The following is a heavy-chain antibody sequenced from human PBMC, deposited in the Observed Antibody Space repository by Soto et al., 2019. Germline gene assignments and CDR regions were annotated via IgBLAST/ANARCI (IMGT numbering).Heavy chain of an antibody. J-gene: IGHJ4*02. Sequence: PGGSLRLSCAASEFSFSSHGMHWVRQAPGKGLEWVAVIWNDGSNKYYADSVKGRFTISRDNSKNMLYLQMDSLRAEDTAVYYCARVPLNGYGDYFDYWGQGTPVTVSS. CDR3: ARVPLNGYGDYFDY. CDR2: IWNDGSNK. CDR1: EFSFSSHG. D-gene: IGHD4-17*01. V-gene: IGHV3-33*01.